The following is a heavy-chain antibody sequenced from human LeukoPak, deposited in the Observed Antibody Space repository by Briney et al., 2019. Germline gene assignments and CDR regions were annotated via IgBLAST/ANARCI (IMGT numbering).Heavy chain of an antibody. CDR2: INHSGST. D-gene: IGHD3-22*01. CDR3: ARGFSYDSSGYSEY. CDR1: GGSFSGYY. J-gene: IGHJ4*02. V-gene: IGHV4-34*01. Sequence: SETLSLTCAVYGGSFSGYYWSWIRHPPGKGLEWIGEINHSGSTNYNPSLKSRVTISVDTSKNQFSLKLSSVTAADTAVYYCARGFSYDSSGYSEYWGQGTLVTVSS.